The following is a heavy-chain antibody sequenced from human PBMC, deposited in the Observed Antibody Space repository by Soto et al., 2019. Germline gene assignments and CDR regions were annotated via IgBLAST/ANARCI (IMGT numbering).Heavy chain of an antibody. Sequence: PSETLSLTCGVSGGSISSINWWSWVRQSPGKGLEWIGEIYHDGSTNYNPSLKSRVNISVEKSKNQFSLKVTSVTAADTAVYYCARSRGVSPTHHFDPWGQGTLVPASS. J-gene: IGHJ5*02. CDR2: IYHDGST. CDR3: ARSRGVSPTHHFDP. D-gene: IGHD6-13*01. CDR1: GGSISSINW. V-gene: IGHV4-4*02.